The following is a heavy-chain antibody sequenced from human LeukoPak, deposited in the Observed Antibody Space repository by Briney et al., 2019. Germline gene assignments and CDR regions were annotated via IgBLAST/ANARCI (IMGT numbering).Heavy chain of an antibody. Sequence: GGSLRLSCAASGFTFSDYYMSWVSQAPGEGLEWVSYISSSSSYTNYADSVKGRFTISRDNAKNSLYLQMNSLRAEDTAVYYCASMGGRLRYFDWLLPFDYWGQGTLVTVSS. CDR3: ASMGGRLRYFDWLLPFDY. CDR1: GFTFSDYY. V-gene: IGHV3-11*06. CDR2: ISSSSSYT. J-gene: IGHJ4*02. D-gene: IGHD3-9*01.